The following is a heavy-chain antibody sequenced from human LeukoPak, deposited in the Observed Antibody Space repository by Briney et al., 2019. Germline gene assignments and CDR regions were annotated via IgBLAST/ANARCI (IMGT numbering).Heavy chain of an antibody. CDR3: AKGQLWSYFDY. CDR1: GFTFSDHA. Sequence: GGSLRLSCAASGFTFSDHAMSWVRQAPAKGLEWVSSINGNGGGSYYIDSVKGRFTVSRDNSENALYLQMNNLRTEDTAVYYCAKGQLWSYFDYWGQGTLVTVSS. CDR2: INGNGGGS. V-gene: IGHV3-23*01. J-gene: IGHJ4*02. D-gene: IGHD5-18*01.